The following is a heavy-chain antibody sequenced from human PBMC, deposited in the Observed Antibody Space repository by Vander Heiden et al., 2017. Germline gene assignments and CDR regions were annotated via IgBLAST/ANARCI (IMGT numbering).Heavy chain of an antibody. Sequence: QVQLVPSGAEVKKPGASVKVSCKASGYTFTTYGISWVRQAPGQGLEWMGWIRPYNGDTYYAQKFQGRVTMTTDTSTSTVYVEVRSLRSDDTAVYYCATHGGSGAVAGKEGCWGQGTLIIVSS. V-gene: IGHV1-18*01. J-gene: IGHJ4*02. CDR2: IRPYNGDT. CDR3: ATHGGSGAVAGKEGC. CDR1: GYTFTTYG. D-gene: IGHD6-19*01.